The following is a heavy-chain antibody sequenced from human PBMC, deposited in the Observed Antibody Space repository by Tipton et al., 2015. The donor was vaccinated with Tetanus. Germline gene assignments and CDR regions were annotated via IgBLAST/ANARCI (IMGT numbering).Heavy chain of an antibody. CDR3: VRAPYSSPGKFYFDY. D-gene: IGHD4-11*01. J-gene: IGHJ4*02. V-gene: IGHV4-34*01. CDR2: INHTGST. CDR1: DGSFSAYY. Sequence: TLSLTCDVYDGSFSAYYWTWIRQPPGKGLEWIGEINHTGSTNYNPSLRRRVTISIGTSNNQFSLKLNSVTAADSAVYYCVRAPYSSPGKFYFDYWGQGTLVTVSS.